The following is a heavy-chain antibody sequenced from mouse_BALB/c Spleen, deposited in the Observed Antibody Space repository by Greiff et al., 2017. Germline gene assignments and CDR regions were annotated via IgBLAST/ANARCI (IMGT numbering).Heavy chain of an antibody. CDR1: GFSLTSYG. V-gene: IGHV2-9*02. CDR2: IWAGGST. Sequence: VQLQESGPGLVAPSQSLSITCTVSGFSLTSYGVHWVRQPPGKGLEWLGVIWAGGSTNYNSALMSRLSISKDNSKSQVFLKMNSLQTDDTAMYYCARDQGPYYYGSSPFAYWGQGTLVTVSA. J-gene: IGHJ3*01. D-gene: IGHD1-1*01. CDR3: ARDQGPYYYGSSPFAY.